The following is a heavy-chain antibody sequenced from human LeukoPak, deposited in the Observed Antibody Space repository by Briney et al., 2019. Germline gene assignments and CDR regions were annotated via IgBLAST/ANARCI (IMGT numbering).Heavy chain of an antibody. CDR2: ISSSSSYI. CDR1: GFTFSSYS. Sequence: GGSLRLSCAASGFTFSSYSMNWFRQAPGKGLEWVSSISSSSSYIYYADSVKGRFTISRDNAKNSLYLQVNSLRAEDTAVYYCARDSDVVVVAATRDWYFDLWGRGTLVTVSS. V-gene: IGHV3-21*01. CDR3: ARDSDVVVVAATRDWYFDL. D-gene: IGHD2-15*01. J-gene: IGHJ2*01.